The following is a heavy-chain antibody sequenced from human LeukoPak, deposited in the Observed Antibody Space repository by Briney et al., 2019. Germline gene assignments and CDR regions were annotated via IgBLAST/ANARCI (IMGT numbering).Heavy chain of an antibody. J-gene: IGHJ4*02. V-gene: IGHV4-38-2*01. CDR1: GYSISDGYH. CDR3: ARRGQAAGSKGAFDY. Sequence: SETLSLTCGVSGYSISDGYHWGWIRQTPGKGLEWIGSIDYSGTTYYNPSLKSRVTISVDTSKNQFSLKLSSVTAADTALYYCARRGQAAGSKGAFDYWGQGTLVTVSS. CDR2: IDYSGTT. D-gene: IGHD6-13*01.